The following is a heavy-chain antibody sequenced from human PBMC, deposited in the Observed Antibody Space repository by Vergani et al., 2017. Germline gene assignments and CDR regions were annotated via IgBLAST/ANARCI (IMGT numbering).Heavy chain of an antibody. Sequence: QLQLQESGPGLVKPSETLSLTCTVSGGSISSSSYYWGWIRQPPGNGLEWIGSIYYSGSTYYNPSLKSRVTISVDTSKNQFSLKLSSLTAADTAVYYCARDRTGTTGCIDYWGQGTLVTGSS. CDR1: GGSISSSSYY. J-gene: IGHJ4*02. V-gene: IGHV4-39*07. CDR2: IYYSGST. D-gene: IGHD1-1*01. CDR3: ARDRTGTTGCIDY.